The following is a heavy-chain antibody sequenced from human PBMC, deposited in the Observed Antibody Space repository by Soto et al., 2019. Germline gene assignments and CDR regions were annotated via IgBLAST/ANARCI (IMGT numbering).Heavy chain of an antibody. CDR2: IWYDESKK. J-gene: IGHJ4*02. CDR1: GFTFNTHG. V-gene: IGHV3-33*01. D-gene: IGHD6-19*01. Sequence: QVHLVESGGGVVQPGRSLRLSCAASGFTFNTHGMHWVRQAPGKGLEWVAVIWYDESKKYYEDAVTGRFTISRDNSRSALYLQLDSLRAEDTGVYYCARSSGLGIDFWGQGTLFTVSS. CDR3: ARSSGLGIDF.